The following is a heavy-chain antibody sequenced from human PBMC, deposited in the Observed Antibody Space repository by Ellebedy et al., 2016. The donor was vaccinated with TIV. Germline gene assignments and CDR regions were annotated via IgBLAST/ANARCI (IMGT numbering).Heavy chain of an antibody. V-gene: IGHV3-30*03. CDR1: GFTFSTSG. D-gene: IGHD4-11*01. CDR2: ISFHGSDI. CDR3: ARGLRTTSAGHFFDY. J-gene: IGHJ4*02. Sequence: GGSLRLSXAASGFTFSTSGMHWVRQAPGQGLEWVAAISFHGSDIFYADSVKGRFIISRDNSENTLYLQMNSLRSEDTALYYCARGLRTTSAGHFFDYWGQGTLVTVSS.